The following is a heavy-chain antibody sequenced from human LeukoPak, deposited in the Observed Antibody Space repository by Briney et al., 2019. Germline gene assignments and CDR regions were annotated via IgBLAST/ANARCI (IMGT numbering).Heavy chain of an antibody. Sequence: PGGSLRLSCAASGFTFSNYGTSWVRQAPGKGLEWVSVISGSGGNTYYADSVKGRFTISRDNSKNTLYLQMNSLRAEDTAVYYCAKGPPGTGRFDYWGQGTLVTVSS. V-gene: IGHV3-23*01. D-gene: IGHD6-13*01. J-gene: IGHJ4*02. CDR2: ISGSGGNT. CDR1: GFTFSNYG. CDR3: AKGPPGTGRFDY.